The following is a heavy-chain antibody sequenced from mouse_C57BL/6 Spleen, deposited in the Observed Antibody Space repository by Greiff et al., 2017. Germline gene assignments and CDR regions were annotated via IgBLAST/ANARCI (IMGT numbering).Heavy chain of an antibody. CDR2: ISSGSSTI. Sequence: EVQLQQSGGGLVKPGGSLKLSCAASGFTFSDYGMHWVRQAPEKGLEWVAYISSGSSTIYYADTVKGRFTISRDNAKNTLFLQMTSLRSEDTAMYYCARDTTVVANWYFDVWGTGTTVTVSS. CDR3: ARDTTVVANWYFDV. J-gene: IGHJ1*03. D-gene: IGHD1-1*01. V-gene: IGHV5-17*01. CDR1: GFTFSDYG.